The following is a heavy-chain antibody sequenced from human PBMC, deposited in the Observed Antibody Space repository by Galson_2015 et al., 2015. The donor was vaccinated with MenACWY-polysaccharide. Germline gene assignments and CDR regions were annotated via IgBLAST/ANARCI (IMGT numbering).Heavy chain of an antibody. D-gene: IGHD4-17*01. J-gene: IGHJ4*02. Sequence: SLRLSCAASGLRFGGSGMHWVRQAPGKGLEWVAVIQYDGSNKVYVDSAKGRFTISRDNSKNTLYLQMNSLRAEDTAVYYCAKMYGDLPVGLNLWGQGTLVTVSS. CDR2: IQYDGSNK. CDR1: GLRFGGSG. V-gene: IGHV3-33*06. CDR3: AKMYGDLPVGLNL.